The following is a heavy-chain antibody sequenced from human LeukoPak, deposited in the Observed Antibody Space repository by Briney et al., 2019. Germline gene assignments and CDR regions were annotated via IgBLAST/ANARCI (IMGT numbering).Heavy chain of an antibody. CDR3: AKERLTTTTFDS. J-gene: IGHJ4*02. CDR2: ISGSGGST. D-gene: IGHD4-11*01. Sequence: PGGSLRLSCAASGFTFSTYAMSWVRQAPGKGLEWVSLISGSGGSTYYADSVKGRFTISRDNGKNTLSLRMNSLRAEDTALYYCAKERLTTTTFDSWGRGTLVTVSS. V-gene: IGHV3-23*01. CDR1: GFTFSTYA.